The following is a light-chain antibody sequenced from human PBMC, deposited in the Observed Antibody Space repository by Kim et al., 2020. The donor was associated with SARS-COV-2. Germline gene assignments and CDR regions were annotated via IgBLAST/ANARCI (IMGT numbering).Light chain of an antibody. CDR1: QTISSW. CDR2: DAS. V-gene: IGKV1-5*01. Sequence: DIQMTQSPSTLSASVGDRVTITCRASQTISSWLAWYQQRPGKGPKLLIYDASSLESGVPSRFSGSGSGTEFTLTISSLQSDDFATYYCHQYNSYSRTFGQGTKVDIK. J-gene: IGKJ1*01. CDR3: HQYNSYSRT.